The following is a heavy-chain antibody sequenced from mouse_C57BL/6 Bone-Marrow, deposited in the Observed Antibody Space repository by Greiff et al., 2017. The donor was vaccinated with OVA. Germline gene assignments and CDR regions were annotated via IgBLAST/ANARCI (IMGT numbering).Heavy chain of an antibody. J-gene: IGHJ1*03. CDR2: IDPETGGT. CDR1: GYTFTDYD. D-gene: IGHD2-4*01. CDR3: TRWGLREYFDV. Sequence: QVQLKESGAELVRPGASVTLSCKASGYTFTDYDMHWVKQTPVHGLEWIGAIDPETGGTAYNQKFKGKAILTADKSSSTAYMELRSLTSEDSAVYYCTRWGLREYFDVWGTGTTVTVSS. V-gene: IGHV1-15*01.